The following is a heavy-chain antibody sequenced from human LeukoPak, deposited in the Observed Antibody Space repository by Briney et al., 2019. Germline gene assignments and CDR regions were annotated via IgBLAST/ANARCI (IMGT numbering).Heavy chain of an antibody. J-gene: IGHJ4*02. D-gene: IGHD2-2*01. CDR2: ISSSGSTI. CDR1: GFTFSSYE. CDR3: AHGAMYQLDY. V-gene: IGHV3-48*03. Sequence: GGSLRLSCAASGFTFSSYEMNWVRQAPGKGLEWVSYISSSGSTIYYADSVKGRFTISGDNSRNTLFLQMNSLRAEDTAVYYCAHGAMYQLDYWGQGTLVTVSS.